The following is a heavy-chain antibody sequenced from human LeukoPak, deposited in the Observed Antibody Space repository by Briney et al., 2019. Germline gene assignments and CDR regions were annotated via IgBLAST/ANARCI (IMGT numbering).Heavy chain of an antibody. V-gene: IGHV4-59*08. Sequence: PSETLSLTCTVSGGSISGYYWSWIRQPPGKGLEWIGYIYYSGSTNYNPSLKSRVTISVDTSKNQFSLKLSSVTAADTAVYYCARLAYYYDSSGPNYYYYYMDVWGKGTTVTVSS. D-gene: IGHD3-22*01. J-gene: IGHJ6*03. CDR3: ARLAYYYDSSGPNYYYYYMDV. CDR1: GGSISGYY. CDR2: IYYSGST.